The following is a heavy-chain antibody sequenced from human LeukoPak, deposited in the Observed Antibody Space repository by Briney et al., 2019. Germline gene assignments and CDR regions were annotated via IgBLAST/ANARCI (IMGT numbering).Heavy chain of an antibody. D-gene: IGHD6-13*01. Sequence: GGSLRLSCAASGFTFSSYSMNWVRQAPGKGLEWVSAISGSGGSTYYADSVKGRFTISRDNSKNTLYLQMNSLRAEDTAVYYCAKFRSSSWYGQGAWFDPWGQGTLVTVSS. CDR3: AKFRSSSWYGQGAWFDP. CDR2: ISGSGGST. CDR1: GFTFSSYS. J-gene: IGHJ5*02. V-gene: IGHV3-23*01.